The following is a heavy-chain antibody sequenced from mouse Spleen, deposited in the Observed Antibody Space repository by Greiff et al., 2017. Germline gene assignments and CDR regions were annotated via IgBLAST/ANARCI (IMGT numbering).Heavy chain of an antibody. CDR1: GYTFTDYN. J-gene: IGHJ2*01. D-gene: IGHD1-2*01. CDR2: INPNNGGT. V-gene: IGHV1-18*01. CDR3: ARGTTALYFDY. Sequence: VQLKQSGPELVKPGASVKIPCKASGYTFTDYNMGWVKQSHGKSLEWIGDINPNNGGTIYNQKFKGKATLTVDKSSSTAYMELRSLTSEDTAVYYCARGTTALYFDYWGQGTTLTVSS.